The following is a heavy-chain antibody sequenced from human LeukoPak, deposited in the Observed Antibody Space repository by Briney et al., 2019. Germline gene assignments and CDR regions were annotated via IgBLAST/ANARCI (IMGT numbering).Heavy chain of an antibody. CDR2: ISGRDDST. V-gene: IGHV3-23*01. J-gene: IGHJ4*02. D-gene: IGHD3-9*01. Sequence: GGSLRLSCAASGFTVTNYAMYWVRQAPGKGLERVSAISGRDDSTNYADSVKGRFTISRDTSKNTLFLQVNSLRAEDTAVYYCAKWGDYDILTGYYDPDYWGQGTLVTVSS. CDR1: GFTVTNYA. CDR3: AKWGDYDILTGYYDPDY.